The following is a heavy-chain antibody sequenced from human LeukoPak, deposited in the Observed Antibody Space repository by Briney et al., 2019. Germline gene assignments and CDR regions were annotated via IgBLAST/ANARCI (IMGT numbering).Heavy chain of an antibody. CDR1: GFSVSSNY. V-gene: IGHV3-53*01. D-gene: IGHD3-22*01. CDR2: IYGGGNT. Sequence: PGGSQRLSCAASGFSVSSNYMTWVRQAPGKGLECVSVIYGGGNTYYADSVGGRFTISRDNSKNTLYLQMNSLRVEDTAMYYCARGRWGSSGYQDYWGRGTLVTVSS. CDR3: ARGRWGSSGYQDY. J-gene: IGHJ4*02.